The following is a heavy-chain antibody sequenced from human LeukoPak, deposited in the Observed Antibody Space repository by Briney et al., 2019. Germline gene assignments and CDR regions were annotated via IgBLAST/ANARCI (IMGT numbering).Heavy chain of an antibody. CDR2: ISAYNGNT. CDR1: GYTFTSYG. J-gene: IGHJ4*02. Sequence: GASVKVSCKASGYTFTSYGISWVRQAPGQGLEWMGWISAYNGNTNYAQKFQGRVTITADKSTSTAYMELSSLRSEDTAVYYCARDLDSYGAYYFDYWGQGTLVTVSS. D-gene: IGHD5-18*01. CDR3: ARDLDSYGAYYFDY. V-gene: IGHV1-18*01.